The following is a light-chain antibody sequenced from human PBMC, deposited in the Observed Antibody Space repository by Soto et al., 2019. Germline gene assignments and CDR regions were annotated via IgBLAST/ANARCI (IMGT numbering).Light chain of an antibody. CDR1: QGISSY. CDR3: QQYYSYPLT. V-gene: IGKV1-8*01. J-gene: IGKJ5*01. CDR2: AAS. Sequence: AIRMTQSPSSLSASTGDRVTITCRASQGISSYLAWYQQKPGKAPKLLIYAASTLQSGVPSRFSGSGSGTDFTLTISCLQYEDFATYYWQQYYSYPLTFGQGTRLEIK.